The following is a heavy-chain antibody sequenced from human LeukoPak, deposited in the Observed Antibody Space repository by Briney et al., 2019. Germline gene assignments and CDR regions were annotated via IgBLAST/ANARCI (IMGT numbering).Heavy chain of an antibody. CDR2: IKQDGSEK. Sequence: GGSLRLSCAASGFTFSASDMNWVRQTPGKGLEWVANIKQDGSEKYYVDSVKGRFTISRDNAKNSLYLQMNSLRAEDTAVYYCARQSPTVEYYFDYWGQGTLVTVSS. CDR3: ARQSPTVEYYFDY. D-gene: IGHD4-23*01. CDR1: GFTFSASD. V-gene: IGHV3-7*01. J-gene: IGHJ4*02.